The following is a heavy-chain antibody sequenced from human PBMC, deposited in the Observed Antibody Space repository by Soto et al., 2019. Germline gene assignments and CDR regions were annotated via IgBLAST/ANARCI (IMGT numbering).Heavy chain of an antibody. CDR1: GFTFSSYA. D-gene: IGHD4-17*01. V-gene: IGHV3-23*01. CDR2: ISGSGGST. J-gene: IGHJ4*02. Sequence: PGGSLRLSCAASGFTFSSYAMSWVRQAPGKGLEWVSAISGSGGSTYYADSVKGRFTISRDNSKNTLYLQMNSLRAEDTAVYYCAKDYNDYQEMIYYFDYWGQGTLVTVSS. CDR3: AKDYNDYQEMIYYFDY.